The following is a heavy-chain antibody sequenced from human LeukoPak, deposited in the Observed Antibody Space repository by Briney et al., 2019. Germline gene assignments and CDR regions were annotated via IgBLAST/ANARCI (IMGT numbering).Heavy chain of an antibody. CDR3: ARARSDYVYFDY. CDR1: GYTFTSYG. CDR2: ISAYNGNT. J-gene: IGHJ4*02. V-gene: IGHV1-18*01. Sequence: ASVKVSCKASGYTFTSYGISWVLQAPGQGLESRGWISAYNGNTNYAQKLQGRVTMTTDTSTSTAYMELRSLRSDDTAVYYCARARSDYVYFDYWGQGTLVTVSS. D-gene: IGHD4-17*01.